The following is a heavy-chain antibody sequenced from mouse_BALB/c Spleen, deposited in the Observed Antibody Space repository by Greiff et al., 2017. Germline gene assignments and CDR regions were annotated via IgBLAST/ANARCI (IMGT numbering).Heavy chain of an antibody. V-gene: IGHV14-1*02. D-gene: IGHD1-1*01. J-gene: IGHJ3*01. Sequence: EVKLQESGAELVRPGALVKLSCKASGFNIKDYYMHWVKQRPEQGLEWIGWIDPENGNTIYDPKFQGKASITADTSSNTAYLQLSSLTSEDTAVYYCARNYYGSSPWGQGTLVTVSA. CDR3: ARNYYGSSP. CDR2: IDPENGNT. CDR1: GFNIKDYY.